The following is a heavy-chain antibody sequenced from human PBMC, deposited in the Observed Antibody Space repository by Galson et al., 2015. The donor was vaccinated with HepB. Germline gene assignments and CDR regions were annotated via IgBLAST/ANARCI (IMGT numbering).Heavy chain of an antibody. D-gene: IGHD6-19*01. CDR3: ARDQGSGWYRDAFDI. CDR2: INAGNGNT. Sequence: SVKVSCKASGYTFTSYAMHWVRQAPGQRLEWMGWINAGNGNTKYSQKFQGRVTITRDTSASTAYMELSSLRSKDTAVYYCARDQGSGWYRDAFDIWGQGTMVIVSS. J-gene: IGHJ3*02. V-gene: IGHV1-3*01. CDR1: GYTFTSYA.